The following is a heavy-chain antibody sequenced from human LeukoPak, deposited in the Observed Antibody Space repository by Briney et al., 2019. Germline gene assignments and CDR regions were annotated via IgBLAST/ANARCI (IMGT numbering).Heavy chain of an antibody. Sequence: SGGSLRLSCAASGFTFSKYAMNWVRQAPGKGLEWVSGISSSGGSIYYADSVQGRFTISRDNAKKSLHLQMNSLRAEDTAVYYCAAAGFDYWGQGTLVTVSS. CDR3: AAAGFDY. CDR2: ISSSGGSI. J-gene: IGHJ4*02. V-gene: IGHV3-48*03. CDR1: GFTFSKYA.